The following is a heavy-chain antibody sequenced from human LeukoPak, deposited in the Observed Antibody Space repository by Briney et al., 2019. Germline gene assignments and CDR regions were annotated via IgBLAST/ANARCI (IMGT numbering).Heavy chain of an antibody. CDR1: GFTFSSYW. D-gene: IGHD1-26*01. V-gene: IGHV3-7*03. CDR2: IKQDGSEK. J-gene: IGHJ5*02. CDR3: ARAPRFRLVGVPKGPFDP. Sequence: QPGGSLRLSCAASGFTFSSYWMSWVRQAPGKGREWVANIKQDGSEKYYVDSVKGRFTISRDNAKNSLYLQINSLRAEDTAVYYCARAPRFRLVGVPKGPFDPWGQGTLVTVSS.